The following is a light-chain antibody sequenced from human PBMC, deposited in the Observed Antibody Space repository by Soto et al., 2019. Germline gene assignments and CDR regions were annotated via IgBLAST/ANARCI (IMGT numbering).Light chain of an antibody. CDR3: SSYTSSCSLV. V-gene: IGLV2-14*01. Sequence: QSVLTQPASVSGSPGLSLTISCTGTSSDAGGYNYVSWYQQHPGKTPKLMIYDVSNRPSGVSNRFAGYKSGNTASLIISGLQAEDEADYYRSSYTSSCSLVFGGGTKLTVL. CDR2: DVS. CDR1: SSDAGGYNY. J-gene: IGLJ2*01.